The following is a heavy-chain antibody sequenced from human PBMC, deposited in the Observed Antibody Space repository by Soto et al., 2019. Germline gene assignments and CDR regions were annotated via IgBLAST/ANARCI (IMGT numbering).Heavy chain of an antibody. CDR2: ISAYNGNT. CDR1: GYTFTSYG. J-gene: IGHJ4*02. CDR3: AREGGYRCSGGSCYDDY. D-gene: IGHD2-15*01. V-gene: IGHV1-18*01. Sequence: ASVQVSCKASGYTFTSYGISWVRQAPGQGPEWMGWISAYNGNTNYAQKLQGRVTMTTDTSTSTAYMELRSLRSDDTAVDYCAREGGYRCSGGSCYDDYWGQGTLVTVSS.